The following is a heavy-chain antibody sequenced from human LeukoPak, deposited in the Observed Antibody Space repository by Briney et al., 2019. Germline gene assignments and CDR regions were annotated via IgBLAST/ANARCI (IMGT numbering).Heavy chain of an antibody. Sequence: ASVKVSCKASGYTFTGYYMHWVRQAPGQGLEWMGRINPNSGGTNYAQKFQGRVTMTRDTSISTAYMELSRLRSDDTAVYYCARRNDFWSVYANYYGMNVWARGPRSPSL. J-gene: IGHJ6*02. D-gene: IGHD3-3*01. CDR1: GYTFTGYY. V-gene: IGHV1-2*06. CDR3: ARRNDFWSVYANYYGMNV. CDR2: INPNSGGT.